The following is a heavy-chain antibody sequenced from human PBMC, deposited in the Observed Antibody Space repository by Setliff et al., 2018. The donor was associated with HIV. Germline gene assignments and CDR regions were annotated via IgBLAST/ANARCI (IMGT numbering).Heavy chain of an antibody. CDR1: GYTFTDLY. V-gene: IGHV1-2*06. Sequence: ASVKVSCKASGYTFTDLYIHWVRQAPGQGLEWIGRINPKSGVADYLRKFQGRVTMTTDTSTNTAHMELIRPRFDDTAVYYCARAHFLVAMTRNWFDPWGQGTRSPSP. D-gene: IGHD5-12*01. CDR2: INPKSGVA. J-gene: IGHJ5*02. CDR3: ARAHFLVAMTRNWFDP.